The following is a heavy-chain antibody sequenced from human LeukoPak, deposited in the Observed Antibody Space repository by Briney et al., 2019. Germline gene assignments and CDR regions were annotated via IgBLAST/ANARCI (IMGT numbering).Heavy chain of an antibody. J-gene: IGHJ5*02. Sequence: PSQTLSLTCTVSGGSICSGSYYWRWIRQPAGKGLEWIGRIYTSGSTNYNPSLKSRVTISVDTSKNQFSLKLSSVTAADTAVYYCARGSGYSGFDPWGQGTLVTVSS. V-gene: IGHV4-61*02. D-gene: IGHD2-15*01. CDR3: ARGSGYSGFDP. CDR1: GGSICSGSYY. CDR2: IYTSGST.